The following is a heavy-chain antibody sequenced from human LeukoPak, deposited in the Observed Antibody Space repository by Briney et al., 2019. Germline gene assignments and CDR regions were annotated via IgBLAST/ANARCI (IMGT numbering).Heavy chain of an antibody. D-gene: IGHD3-10*01. CDR3: ARGGNYYGSGSYYKNFDY. CDR2: INPNNGGT. CDR1: GYTFTGYY. V-gene: IGHV1-2*02. J-gene: IGHJ4*02. Sequence: GASVKVSCKASGYTFTGYYMHWVRQAPGQGLEWMGWINPNNGGTNYAQKFQSRVTMTRDTSISTAYMELSRLRSDDTAVYYCARGGNYYGSGSYYKNFDYWGQGTLVTVSS.